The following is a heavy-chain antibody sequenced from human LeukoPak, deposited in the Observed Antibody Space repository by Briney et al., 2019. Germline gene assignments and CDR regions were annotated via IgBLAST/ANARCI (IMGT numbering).Heavy chain of an antibody. Sequence: ASVKVSCKASGGTFSSYAISGVRQAPGQGLEWMGGIIPIFGTANYAQKFQGRVTITTDESTSTAYMELSSLRSEDTAVYYSASPPYGSSGYYPVGWFDPWGQGTLVTVSS. CDR1: GGTFSSYA. J-gene: IGHJ5*02. V-gene: IGHV1-69*05. CDR2: IIPIFGTA. D-gene: IGHD3-22*01. CDR3: ASPPYGSSGYYPVGWFDP.